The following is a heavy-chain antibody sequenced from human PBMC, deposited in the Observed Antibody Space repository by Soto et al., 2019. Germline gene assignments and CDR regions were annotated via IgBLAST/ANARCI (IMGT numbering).Heavy chain of an antibody. CDR1: GITFDDYA. J-gene: IGHJ3*02. D-gene: IGHD1-7*01. CDR3: AKDRRFGWNYDGAFDM. V-gene: IGHV3-9*01. CDR2: LSWDSGDI. Sequence: EVQLVESGGGLVQPGRSLRLSCAASGITFDDYAMHWVRQAPGKGLEWVSGLSWDSGDIGYADSVKGRFTISRDNAKSSLYLQMNILRAEDTALYYCAKDRRFGWNYDGAFDMWGQGTMVTVSS.